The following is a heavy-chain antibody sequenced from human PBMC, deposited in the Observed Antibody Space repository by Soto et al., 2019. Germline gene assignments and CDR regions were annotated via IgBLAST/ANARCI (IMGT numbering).Heavy chain of an antibody. J-gene: IGHJ4*02. D-gene: IGHD2-21*02. CDR3: AKRRGDGGHFDC. CDR1: GYSFTSYW. CDR2: IYPGDSDT. V-gene: IGHV5-51*01. Sequence: GESLKISCKGSGYSFTSYWIGWVRQMPGKGLEWMGIIYPGDSDTRYSPSFQGQVTIAADNSISTAYLQMNSLTAEDTAVYFCAKRRGDGGHFDCWGQGALVTVSS.